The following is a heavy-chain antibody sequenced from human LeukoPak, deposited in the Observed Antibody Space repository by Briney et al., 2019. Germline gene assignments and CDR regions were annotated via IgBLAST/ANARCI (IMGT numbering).Heavy chain of an antibody. D-gene: IGHD7-27*01. Sequence: SEALSLTCTVSGGSISSSSYYWGWIRQPPGKGLEWIGSIYYSGSTYYNPSLKSRVTISVDTSKNQFSLKLRSVTAADTAVYYCASSGDPLVYYFDYWGQGTLVTVSS. CDR1: GGSISSSSYY. V-gene: IGHV4-39*01. CDR3: ASSGDPLVYYFDY. CDR2: IYYSGST. J-gene: IGHJ4*02.